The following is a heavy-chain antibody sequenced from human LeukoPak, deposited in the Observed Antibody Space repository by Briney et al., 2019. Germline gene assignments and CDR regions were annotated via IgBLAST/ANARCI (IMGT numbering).Heavy chain of an antibody. V-gene: IGHV4-34*01. CDR1: GGSISGYY. CDR3: ARGPLYYYDSSGYYYGFDY. Sequence: SETLSLTCTVSGGSISGYYWSWIRQPPGKGLEWIGEINHSGSTNYNPSLKSRVTISVDTSKNQFSLKLSSVTAADTAVYYCARGPLYYYDSSGYYYGFDYWGQGTLVTVSS. D-gene: IGHD3-22*01. J-gene: IGHJ4*02. CDR2: INHSGST.